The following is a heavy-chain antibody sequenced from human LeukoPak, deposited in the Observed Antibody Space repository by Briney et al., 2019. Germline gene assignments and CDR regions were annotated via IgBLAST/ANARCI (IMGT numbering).Heavy chain of an antibody. Sequence: ASVKVSCKASGYTFTSYDINWVRQATGQGLEWMGWMNPNSGNTGYAQKFQGRVTMTRDTSTSTVYMELSSLRSEDTAVYYCAREVPIQNWFDPWGQGTLVTVSS. J-gene: IGHJ5*02. D-gene: IGHD2-2*02. V-gene: IGHV1-8*01. CDR2: MNPNSGNT. CDR3: AREVPIQNWFDP. CDR1: GYTFTSYD.